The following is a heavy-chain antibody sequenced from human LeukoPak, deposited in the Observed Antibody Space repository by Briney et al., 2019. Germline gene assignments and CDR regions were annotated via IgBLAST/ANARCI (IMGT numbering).Heavy chain of an antibody. Sequence: PGGSLRLSCAASGFTFDDYAMHWVRQAPGKGLEWVSGISWNNGSIGYADSVKGRFTISRDDSKNTLYLQMNSLRVEDTAVYYCAREGFDPWGQGTLVTVSS. CDR2: ISWNNGSI. J-gene: IGHJ5*02. CDR1: GFTFDDYA. CDR3: AREGFDP. V-gene: IGHV3-9*01.